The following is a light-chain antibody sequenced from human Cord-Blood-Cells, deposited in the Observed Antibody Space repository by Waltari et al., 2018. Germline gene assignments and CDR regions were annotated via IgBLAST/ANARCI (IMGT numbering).Light chain of an antibody. V-gene: IGKV3-11*01. CDR2: DAS. CDR3: QQRSNWYS. J-gene: IGKJ2*03. CDR1: QSVSSY. Sequence: EIVLTQSPATLSLSPGERAPLSCRASQSVSSYLAWYQQKPGQAPRLLIYDASNGATGIPARFSGSGSGTDFTLTISSLEPEDFAVYYCQQRSNWYSFGQGTKLEIK.